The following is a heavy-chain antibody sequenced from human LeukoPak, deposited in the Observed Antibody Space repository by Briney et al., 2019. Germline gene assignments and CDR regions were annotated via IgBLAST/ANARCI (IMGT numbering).Heavy chain of an antibody. V-gene: IGHV4-34*01. J-gene: IGHJ4*02. CDR1: GGSFSGYY. CDR3: ARGKRGYSYGLDY. Sequence: SETLSVTCAVYGGSFSGYYWSWIRQPPGKGLEWIGEINHSGSTNYNPSLKSRVTISVDTSKNQFSLKLSSVTAADTAVYYCARGKRGYSYGLDYWGQGTLVTVSS. CDR2: INHSGST. D-gene: IGHD5-18*01.